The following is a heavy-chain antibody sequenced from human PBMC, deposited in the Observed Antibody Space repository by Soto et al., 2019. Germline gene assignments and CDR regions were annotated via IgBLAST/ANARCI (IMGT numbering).Heavy chain of an antibody. V-gene: IGHV2-5*02. Sequence: QITLKESGPTLVKPTQTLTLTCTFSGFSLSTSGVGVGWIRQPPGKALEWLALIYWDDDKRYSPSLKSRLTITKDTSKNQVVLTMTNIDPVDTATYYCAHSTYDILTDLFDYWGQGTLVTVSS. CDR2: IYWDDDK. J-gene: IGHJ4*02. CDR3: AHSTYDILTDLFDY. CDR1: GFSLSTSGVG. D-gene: IGHD3-9*01.